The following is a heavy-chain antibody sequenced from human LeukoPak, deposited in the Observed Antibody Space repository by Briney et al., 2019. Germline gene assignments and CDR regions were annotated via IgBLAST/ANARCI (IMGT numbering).Heavy chain of an antibody. Sequence: KSGGSLRLSCAASGFTFSSYWMHWVRQAPGKGLVWVSRINPDGSSTSYADSVKGRFTISRDNSKNTLYLQMNSLRAEDTAVYYCARGYDYVWGSYRYFDYWGQGTLVTVSS. CDR3: ARGYDYVWGSYRYFDY. D-gene: IGHD3-16*02. CDR2: INPDGSST. J-gene: IGHJ4*02. CDR1: GFTFSSYW. V-gene: IGHV3-74*01.